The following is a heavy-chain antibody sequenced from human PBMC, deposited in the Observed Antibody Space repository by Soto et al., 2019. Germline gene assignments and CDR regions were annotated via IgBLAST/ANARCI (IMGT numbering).Heavy chain of an antibody. CDR1: GFTFNSYS. CDR2: ISSSSSYI. CDR3: AIAMQGELNEGEYYFDY. Sequence: EVQLVESGGGLVKPGVSLRLSCAASGFTFNSYSMNWVRQAPGKGLEWVSSISSSSSYIYYADSVKGRFTISRDNAKNSLYLQMNSLRAEDTAVYYCAIAMQGELNEGEYYFDYWGQGTLVTVSS. J-gene: IGHJ4*02. V-gene: IGHV3-21*01. D-gene: IGHD3-16*01.